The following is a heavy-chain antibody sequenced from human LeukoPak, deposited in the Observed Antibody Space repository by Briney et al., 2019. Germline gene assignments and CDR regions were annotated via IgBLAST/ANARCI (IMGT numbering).Heavy chain of an antibody. J-gene: IGHJ4*02. D-gene: IGHD3-3*01. Sequence: SETLSLTCTVSGGSISSGDYYWSWIRQPPGKGLEWIGYIYYSGGTYYNPSLKSRVTISVDTSKNQFSLKLNSVTAADTAVYYCAREEGQGVALDYWGQGTLVTVSS. V-gene: IGHV4-30-4*08. CDR1: GGSISSGDYY. CDR3: AREEGQGVALDY. CDR2: IYYSGGT.